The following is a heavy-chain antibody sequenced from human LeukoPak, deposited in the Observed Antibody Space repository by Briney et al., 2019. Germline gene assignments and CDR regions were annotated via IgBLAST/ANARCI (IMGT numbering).Heavy chain of an antibody. V-gene: IGHV3-48*01. CDR2: ISSSSSTI. D-gene: IGHD6-13*01. CDR3: ARGRYLTTRGGAAAGFLDY. J-gene: IGHJ4*02. Sequence: SGGSLRLSCAASGFTFSSYSMNWVRQAPGKGLEWVSYISSSSSTIYYADSVKGRFTISRDNAKNSLYLQMNSLRAEDTAVYYCARGRYLTTRGGAAAGFLDYWGQGSLVTVST. CDR1: GFTFSSYS.